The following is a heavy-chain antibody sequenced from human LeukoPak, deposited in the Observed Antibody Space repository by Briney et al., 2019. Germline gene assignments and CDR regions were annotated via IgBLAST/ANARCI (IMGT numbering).Heavy chain of an antibody. D-gene: IGHD4-17*01. CDR3: ASLTTVTTSLFDY. V-gene: IGHV3-21*01. Sequence: GGSLRLSCAASGFTFSSYSMNWVRQAPGKGLEWVSSISSSSSYIYYADSVKGRFTISRDNAKNSLYLQMNSLRAEDTAVYYCASLTTVTTSLFDYWGQGTLVTVSS. CDR1: GFTFSSYS. J-gene: IGHJ4*02. CDR2: ISSSSSYI.